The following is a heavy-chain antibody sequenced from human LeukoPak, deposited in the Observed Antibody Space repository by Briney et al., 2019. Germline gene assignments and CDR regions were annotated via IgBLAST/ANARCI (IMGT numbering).Heavy chain of an antibody. D-gene: IGHD2-2*01. CDR3: AKDKSKSRYQLPLDY. CDR2: ISGSGGST. CDR1: GFAFSSYA. Sequence: GGSLRLSCAASGFAFSSYAMSWVRQAPGKGLEWVSAISGSGGSTYYADSVKGRFTISRDNSKNTLYLQMNSLRAEDTAVYYCAKDKSKSRYQLPLDYWGQGTLVTVSS. J-gene: IGHJ4*02. V-gene: IGHV3-23*01.